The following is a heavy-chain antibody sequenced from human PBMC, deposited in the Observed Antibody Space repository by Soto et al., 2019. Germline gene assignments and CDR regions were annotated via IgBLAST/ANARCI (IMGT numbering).Heavy chain of an antibody. V-gene: IGHV4-61*08. D-gene: IGHD2-2*01. CDR2: IYYSGTT. CDR1: GGSVSSGGHY. J-gene: IGHJ6*02. Sequence: SETLSLTCTVSGGSVSSGGHYWNWIRQPPGKGLEWIGYIYYSGTTNYNPSLKSRVTISIDTSKNQFSLKLSSVTAADTAVYYCARARCSGASCYAGYYYGMDVWGQGTTVTVSS. CDR3: ARARCSGASCYAGYYYGMDV.